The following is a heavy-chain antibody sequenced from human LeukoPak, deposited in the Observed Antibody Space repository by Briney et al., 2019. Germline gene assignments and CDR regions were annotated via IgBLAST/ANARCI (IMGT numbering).Heavy chain of an antibody. D-gene: IGHD5-24*01. J-gene: IGHJ3*02. CDR3: ARGRRRWLQFGAFDI. CDR2: INHSGST. V-gene: IGHV4-39*07. CDR1: GGSISSSSYY. Sequence: SETLSLTCTVSGGSISSSSYYWGWIRQPPGKGLEWIGEINHSGSTNYNPSLKSRVTISVDTSKNQFSLKLSSVTAADTAVYYCARGRRRWLQFGAFDIWGQGTMVTVSS.